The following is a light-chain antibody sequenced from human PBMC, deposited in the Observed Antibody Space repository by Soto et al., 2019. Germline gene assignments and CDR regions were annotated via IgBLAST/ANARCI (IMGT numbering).Light chain of an antibody. Sequence: AIQMTQSPSSLSASVGDRVTITCRASQGIRNDLGWYQQKPWKAPKLLIYAASSLQSGDPSRFSGSGSGTDFTLTISSLQPEDFATYCCLQDYNYPYTFGQWTKLEIK. CDR2: AAS. CDR1: QGIRND. J-gene: IGKJ2*01. V-gene: IGKV1-6*01. CDR3: LQDYNYPYT.